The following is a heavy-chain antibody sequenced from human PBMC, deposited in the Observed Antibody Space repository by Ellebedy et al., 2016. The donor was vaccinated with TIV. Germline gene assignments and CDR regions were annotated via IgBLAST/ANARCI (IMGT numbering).Heavy chain of an antibody. Sequence: GGSLRLSXAASGFTFNIAGMTWVRQAPGKGLEWVGTIVFSGTAAYYSDSVKGRFIISRDNAKNSLLLQMNSLRVEDTAVYYCARDGSEWSRDYWGQGTLVTVSS. CDR3: ARDGSEWSRDY. CDR1: GFTFNIAG. D-gene: IGHD3-3*01. V-gene: IGHV3-21*01. J-gene: IGHJ4*02. CDR2: IVFSGTAA.